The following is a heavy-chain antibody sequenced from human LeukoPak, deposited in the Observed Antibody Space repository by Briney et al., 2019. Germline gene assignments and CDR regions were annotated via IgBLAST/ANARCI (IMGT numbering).Heavy chain of an antibody. CDR1: GFTFSTYA. CDR3: AKDFPEDPGALGFDY. V-gene: IGHV3-30-3*01. Sequence: GGSLRLSCAASGFTFSTYAMHWVRQAPGKGLEWMAVMSYDGSNKYYADSVKGRFTISRDNSKNTLYLQMNSLRAEDTAVYYCAKDFPEDPGALGFDYWGQGTLVTVSS. D-gene: IGHD3-16*01. CDR2: MSYDGSNK. J-gene: IGHJ4*02.